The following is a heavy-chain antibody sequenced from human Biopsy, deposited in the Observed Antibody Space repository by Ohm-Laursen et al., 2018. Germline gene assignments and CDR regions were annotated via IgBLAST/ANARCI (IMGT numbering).Heavy chain of an antibody. Sequence: ASVKASCKASGYNFISYSINWVRQAPGQGLEWMGWIRPLNGDTKYGQKFQDRVTMTTDTSTSTVYMELTSLRSDDTAVYYCARGEVTFGELIVSLDSWGQGTLVTVSS. D-gene: IGHD3-16*02. CDR2: IRPLNGDT. J-gene: IGHJ4*02. CDR3: ARGEVTFGELIVSLDS. CDR1: GYNFISYS. V-gene: IGHV1-18*01.